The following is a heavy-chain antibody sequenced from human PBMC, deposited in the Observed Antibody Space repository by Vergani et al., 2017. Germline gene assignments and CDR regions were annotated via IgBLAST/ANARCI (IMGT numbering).Heavy chain of an antibody. V-gene: IGHV3-48*01. CDR3: ARDLDVVVESVGNYDAYDI. Sequence: QLVESGGGWVQPGGSLRLSCVVSGFDFSSYIMNWVRQAPGKGLEWVSFVSTVTKSQSYAESVKGRFTISRDSAKNSLYLHMNSLRAEDTAVYYCARDLDVVVESVGNYDAYDIWGQGTMVTVAS. J-gene: IGHJ3*02. CDR1: GFDFSSYI. CDR2: VSTVTKSQ. D-gene: IGHD2-2*03.